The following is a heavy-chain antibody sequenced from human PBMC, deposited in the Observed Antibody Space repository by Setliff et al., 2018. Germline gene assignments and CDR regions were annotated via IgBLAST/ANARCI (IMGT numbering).Heavy chain of an antibody. CDR1: GASISSYY. Sequence: ASETLSLTCTVSGASISSYYWSWIRQPAGKGPEWIGQIYTTWSTNYNPSLRSRATISLDASKNQFSLSLTSVTAADTAVYYCARVTGFFYVDAWGKGTTVTVSS. J-gene: IGHJ6*03. CDR3: ARVTGFFYVDA. V-gene: IGHV4-4*07. CDR2: IYTTWST.